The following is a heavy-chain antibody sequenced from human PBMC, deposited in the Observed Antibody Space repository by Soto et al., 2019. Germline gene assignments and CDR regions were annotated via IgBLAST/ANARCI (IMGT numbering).Heavy chain of an antibody. D-gene: IGHD6-19*01. Sequence: QVQLVQSGAEVKKPGASVKVSCKASGYTFTSYGISWVRQAPGQGLEWMGWISAYNGNTNYAQKLQGRVTMTTDTSTSTAYMELMSLRSDDTAVYYCARSPRFAVAGSYGMDVWGQGTTVTVSS. V-gene: IGHV1-18*04. CDR1: GYTFTSYG. CDR3: ARSPRFAVAGSYGMDV. CDR2: ISAYNGNT. J-gene: IGHJ6*02.